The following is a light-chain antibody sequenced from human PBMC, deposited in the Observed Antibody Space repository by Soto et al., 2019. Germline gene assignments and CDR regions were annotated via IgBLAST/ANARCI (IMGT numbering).Light chain of an antibody. J-gene: IGLJ1*01. Sequence: QSALTQPRSVSGSPGQSVTISYTGTSSDVGRYDYVSWYQQHPGKAPKLIIYDVTERPAGVPDRFSGSKSGNTASLTISGLQAEDEADYSCCSFAGSFSYVFGGGTKVTVL. CDR1: SSDVGRYDY. V-gene: IGLV2-11*01. CDR2: DVT. CDR3: CSFAGSFSYV.